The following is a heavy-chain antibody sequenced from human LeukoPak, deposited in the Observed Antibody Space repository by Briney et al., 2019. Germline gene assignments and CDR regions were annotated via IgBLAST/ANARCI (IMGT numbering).Heavy chain of an antibody. CDR3: ARASVGATRPYYYYYMDV. CDR2: ISYDGSNK. Sequence: GGSLRLSCAASGFTFSSYAMHWVRQAPGKGLEWVAVISYDGSNKYYADSVKGRFTISRDNSKNTLYLQMNSLRAEDTAVYYCARASVGATRPYYYYYMDVWGKGTTVTVPS. V-gene: IGHV3-30*04. J-gene: IGHJ6*03. D-gene: IGHD1-26*01. CDR1: GFTFSSYA.